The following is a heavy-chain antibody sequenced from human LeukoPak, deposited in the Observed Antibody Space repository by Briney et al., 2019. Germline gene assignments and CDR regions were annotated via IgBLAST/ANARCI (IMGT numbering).Heavy chain of an antibody. Sequence: PSETLSLTCTVSGGSISSSSYYWGWIRQPPGKGLEWIGSVYYSGITYYNPSLKSRVTISVDTSKNQFSLRLSSVTAADTAVYYCARQRGYHYDSTTNRFSDLWGQGTRVTVSS. CDR3: ARQRGYHYDSTTNRFSDL. CDR1: GGSISSSSYY. D-gene: IGHD3-22*01. V-gene: IGHV4-39*01. J-gene: IGHJ5*02. CDR2: VYYSGIT.